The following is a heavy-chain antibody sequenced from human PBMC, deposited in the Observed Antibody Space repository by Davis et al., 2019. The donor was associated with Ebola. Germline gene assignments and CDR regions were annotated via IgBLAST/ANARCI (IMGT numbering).Heavy chain of an antibody. D-gene: IGHD1-26*01. Sequence: SVKVSCKASGGTFSSYAISWVRQAPGQGLEWMGGIIPIFGTSNYAQKFQGRVTITADESTSTAYMELSSLRSEDTAVYYCARDDPYSGSTPGFDYWGQGTLVTVSS. CDR3: ARDDPYSGSTPGFDY. CDR2: IIPIFGTS. CDR1: GGTFSSYA. V-gene: IGHV1-69*13. J-gene: IGHJ4*02.